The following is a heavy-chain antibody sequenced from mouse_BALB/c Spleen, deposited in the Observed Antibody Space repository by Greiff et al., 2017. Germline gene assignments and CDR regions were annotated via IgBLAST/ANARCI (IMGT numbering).Heavy chain of an antibody. CDR3: ARDQREVITTVVSPFAY. J-gene: IGHJ3*01. Sequence: VQLQESGPGLVAPSQSLSITCTVSGFSLTGYGVNWVRQPPGKGLEWLGMIWGDGSTDYNSALKSRLSISKDNSKSQVFLKMNSLQTDDTARYYCARDQREVITTVVSPFAYWGQGTLVTVSA. CDR1: GFSLTGYG. V-gene: IGHV2-6-7*01. D-gene: IGHD1-1*01. CDR2: IWGDGST.